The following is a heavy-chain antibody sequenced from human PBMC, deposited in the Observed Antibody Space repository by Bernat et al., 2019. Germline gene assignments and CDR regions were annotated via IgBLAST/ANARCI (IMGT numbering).Heavy chain of an antibody. V-gene: IGHV3-23*04. Sequence: EVQLVESGGGLVQPGGSLRLSCAASGFTFSSYAMSWVRQAPGKGLEWVSAISGSGGSTDYADSVKGRFTISRDNSKNTLYLQMNSLRAEDTAVYYCAASGYYSKGYFDYWGQGTLVTVSS. D-gene: IGHD3-3*01. CDR3: AASGYYSKGYFDY. CDR1: GFTFSSYA. CDR2: ISGSGGST. J-gene: IGHJ4*02.